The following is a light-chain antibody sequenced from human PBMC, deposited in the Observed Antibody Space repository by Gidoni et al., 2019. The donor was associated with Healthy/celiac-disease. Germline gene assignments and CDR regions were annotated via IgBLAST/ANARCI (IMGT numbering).Light chain of an antibody. V-gene: IGKV4-1*01. CDR1: QSVLYSSNNKNY. Sequence: GSLGERATINCKSSQSVLYSSNNKNYLAWYQQKPGQPPKLLIYWASTRESGVPDRFSGSGSGTDFTLTISSLQAEDVAVYYCQKYYSTPYSFGQGTKLEIK. J-gene: IGKJ2*03. CDR2: WAS. CDR3: QKYYSTPYS.